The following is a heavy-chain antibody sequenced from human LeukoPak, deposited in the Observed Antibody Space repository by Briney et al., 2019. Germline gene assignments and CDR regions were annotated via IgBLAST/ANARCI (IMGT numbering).Heavy chain of an antibody. V-gene: IGHV4-39*07. CDR1: SGSIRSSGYY. D-gene: IGHD2-8*01. Sequence: SSGTLALTCTVSSGSIRSSGYYWGWIRQPPGKGLEWIASIYYSGNTYYNPSLKSRVSISVDTSKNQFSLKVRSVTAADTAVYYCASLGNDLIFDYWGQGTLVTVPS. CDR3: ASLGNDLIFDY. CDR2: IYYSGNT. J-gene: IGHJ4*02.